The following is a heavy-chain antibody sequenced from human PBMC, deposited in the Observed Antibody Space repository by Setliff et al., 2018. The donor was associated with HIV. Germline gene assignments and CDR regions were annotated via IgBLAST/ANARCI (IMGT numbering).Heavy chain of an antibody. J-gene: IGHJ6*03. CDR1: GGSISSTTYY. CDR2: IYYSGTT. Sequence: PSETLSLTCTVSGGSISSTTYYWGWIRQSPGKGLEWIGSIYYSGTTYFNPSLKSRVTMSVDTSKKQFSLKLRSVTAADTAVYFCARHYSGYDRWGYYHYYMDVWGKGTTVTVSS. D-gene: IGHD5-12*01. V-gene: IGHV4-39*01. CDR3: ARHYSGYDRWGYYHYYMDV.